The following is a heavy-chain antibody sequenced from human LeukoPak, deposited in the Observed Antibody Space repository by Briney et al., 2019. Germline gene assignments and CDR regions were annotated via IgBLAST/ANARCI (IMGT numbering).Heavy chain of an antibody. CDR3: ARDIYGSGCYYVA. Sequence: GASVKVSCKASGYMFIDYHMHWVRQAPGQGLEWVGWINPNNGGTKSAQKFQGRVTMTRDTSISTAYMEMRWLRSDDTAVYYCARDIYGSGCYYVAWCQGTLVTVSS. CDR1: GYMFIDYH. J-gene: IGHJ5*02. V-gene: IGHV1-2*02. D-gene: IGHD3-10*01. CDR2: INPNNGGT.